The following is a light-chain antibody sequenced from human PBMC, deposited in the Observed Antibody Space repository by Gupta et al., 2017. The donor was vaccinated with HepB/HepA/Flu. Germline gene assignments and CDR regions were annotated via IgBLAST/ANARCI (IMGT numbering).Light chain of an antibody. CDR2: DVS. V-gene: IGLV2-11*01. CDR1: SSDVGSYNY. J-gene: IGLJ2*01. Sequence: QSALTQPRSVSGSPGQSVTISCTGTSSDVGSYNYVSWYQQHPGKAPKLMIYDVSKRPSGVPDRFSGSKSGNTASLTISGLEAEDEAYYYSYSNAGSFVFGGGTRLTVL. CDR3: YSNAGSFV.